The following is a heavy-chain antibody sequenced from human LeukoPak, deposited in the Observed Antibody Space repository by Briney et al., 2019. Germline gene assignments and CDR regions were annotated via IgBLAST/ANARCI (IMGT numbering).Heavy chain of an antibody. Sequence: GGSLRLSCAASGFTFSDYTMNWVRQAPGKGLEWVANIRQDGSEKYYVDSVKGRFTISRDNAKSSLFLQMNSLRAEDSAVYYCARAPKPPYCSDIKCHLSRGLDSWGQGTLVTVSS. J-gene: IGHJ4*02. D-gene: IGHD2-15*01. V-gene: IGHV3-7*01. CDR1: GFTFSDYT. CDR3: ARAPKPPYCSDIKCHLSRGLDS. CDR2: IRQDGSEK.